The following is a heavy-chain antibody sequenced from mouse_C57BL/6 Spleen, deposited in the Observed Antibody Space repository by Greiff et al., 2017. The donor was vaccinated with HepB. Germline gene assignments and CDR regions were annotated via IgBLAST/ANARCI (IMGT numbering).Heavy chain of an antibody. D-gene: IGHD1-1*01. J-gene: IGHJ1*03. CDR2: IDPSDSYT. Sequence: QVQLKQPGAELVMPGASVKLSCKASGYTFTSYWMHWVKQRPGQGLEWIGEIDPSDSYTNSNQKFKGKSTLTVDKSSSTAYMQLSSLTSEDSAVYYCASYTTVVATDWYFDVWGTGTTVTVSS. V-gene: IGHV1-69*01. CDR3: ASYTTVVATDWYFDV. CDR1: GYTFTSYW.